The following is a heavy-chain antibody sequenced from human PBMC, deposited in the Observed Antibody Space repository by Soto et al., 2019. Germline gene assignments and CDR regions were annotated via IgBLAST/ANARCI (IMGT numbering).Heavy chain of an antibody. Sequence: QVQLQESGPGLVKPSETLSLTFSVSSVSIFSYYWSWIRQPPGKGLEFIGYVHYIGPTNYNPSLKNRVTVSIDTTKQEFTLKLTSVTAADTDLYLCARRSAGFKCRKAFDILGQGSMVLVSA. J-gene: IGHJ3*02. CDR1: SVSIFSYY. D-gene: IGHD2-15*01. CDR2: VHYIGPT. CDR3: ARRSAGFKCRKAFDI. V-gene: IGHV4-59*12.